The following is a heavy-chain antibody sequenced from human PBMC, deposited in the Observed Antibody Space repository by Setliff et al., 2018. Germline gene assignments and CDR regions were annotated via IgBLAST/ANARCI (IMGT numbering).Heavy chain of an antibody. J-gene: IGHJ6*02. Sequence: PGGSLRLSCAASGFTFSSCGMHWVRQAPGKGLEWVAVIWYDGSNKYYADSVKGRFTISRDNSKNTLFLQMNSLRAEDTAVYYCASTAHYDSSGYPRNLYYYGMDVWGQGTTVTVSS. CDR3: ASTAHYDSSGYPRNLYYYGMDV. V-gene: IGHV3-33*01. D-gene: IGHD3-22*01. CDR2: IWYDGSNK. CDR1: GFTFSSCG.